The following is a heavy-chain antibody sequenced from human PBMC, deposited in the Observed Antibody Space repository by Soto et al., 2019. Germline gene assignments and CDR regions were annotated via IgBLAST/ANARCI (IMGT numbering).Heavy chain of an antibody. V-gene: IGHV3-21*01. CDR3: ARGRHREWFGEFYVLGNYYYGIDV. D-gene: IGHD3-10*01. J-gene: IGHJ6*02. CDR2: ISSSSSYI. CDR1: GFTFSSYS. Sequence: EVQLVESGGGLVKPGGSLRLSCAASGFTFSSYSMNWVRQAPGKGLEWVSSISSSSSYIYYADSVKGRFTISRDNAKNSLYLKMNSLRAEDTAVYYCARGRHREWFGEFYVLGNYYYGIDVWGQGTTVTVSS.